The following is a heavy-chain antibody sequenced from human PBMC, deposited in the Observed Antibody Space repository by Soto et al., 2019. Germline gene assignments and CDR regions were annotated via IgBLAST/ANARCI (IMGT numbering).Heavy chain of an antibody. CDR3: ARDQPLGYCSSTSCSTRFDP. CDR1: GGTFSSYA. Sequence: QVQLVQSGAEVKKPGSSVKVSCKASGGTFSSYAISWVRQAPGQGLEWMGGIIPIFGTANYAQKFQGRVTITADKSTGTAYMELSSLRSEDTAVYYCARDQPLGYCSSTSCSTRFDPWGQGTLVTVSS. V-gene: IGHV1-69*06. J-gene: IGHJ5*02. CDR2: IIPIFGTA. D-gene: IGHD2-2*01.